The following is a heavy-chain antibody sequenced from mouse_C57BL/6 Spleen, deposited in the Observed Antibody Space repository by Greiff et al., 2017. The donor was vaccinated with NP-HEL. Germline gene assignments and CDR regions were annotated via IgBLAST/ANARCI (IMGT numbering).Heavy chain of an antibody. J-gene: IGHJ4*01. V-gene: IGHV1-39*01. D-gene: IGHD4-1*01. CDR1: GYSFTDYN. CDR2: INPNYGTT. Sequence: VQLQQSGPELVKPGASVKISCKASGYSFTDYNMTWVKQSNGKSLEWIGVINPNYGTTSYNQKFKSKATFTVDQSSSTAYMQLNSLTSEDSAVYYCARKGGLGAYYYAMDYWGQGTSVTVSS. CDR3: ARKGGLGAYYYAMDY.